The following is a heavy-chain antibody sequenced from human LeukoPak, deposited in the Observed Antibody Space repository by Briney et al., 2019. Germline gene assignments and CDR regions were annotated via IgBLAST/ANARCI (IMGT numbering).Heavy chain of an antibody. Sequence: GASVKVSCKASGYTFTSYGISWVRQAPGQGLEWMGGIIPIFGTANYAQKFQGRVTITADESTSTAYMELSSLRSEDTAVYYCAQTVTRAAGDYWGQGTLVTVSS. V-gene: IGHV1-69*13. CDR2: IIPIFGTA. D-gene: IGHD4-11*01. CDR3: AQTVTRAAGDY. J-gene: IGHJ4*02. CDR1: GYTFTSYG.